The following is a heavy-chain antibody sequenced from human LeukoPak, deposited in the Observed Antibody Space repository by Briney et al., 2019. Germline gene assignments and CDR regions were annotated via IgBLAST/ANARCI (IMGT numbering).Heavy chain of an antibody. D-gene: IGHD6-19*01. CDR1: GFTLSTYA. V-gene: IGHV3-23*01. J-gene: IGHJ6*02. CDR3: ARDRDSSGWYGMDV. CDR2: INAGGVGT. Sequence: GGSLRLSCAASGFTLSTYAMSWVRQAPGKGLEWVAAINAGGVGTYNPNSARGRFTISRDNSKNTLYLQMNSLRAEDTAVYYCARDRDSSGWYGMDVWGQGTTVTVSS.